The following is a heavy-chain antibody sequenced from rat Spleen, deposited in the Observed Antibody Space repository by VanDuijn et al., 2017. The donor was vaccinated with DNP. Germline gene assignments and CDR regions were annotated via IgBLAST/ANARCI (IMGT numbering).Heavy chain of an antibody. D-gene: IGHD1-7*01. Sequence: EVQLVESGGGLVQPGRSLKLSCAASGFTFSNYDMHWIRQAPTKGLEWVASISPSGDNTHYRDSVKGRFTISRVNAKSTLNLQMDSLRSEDTAVYHCATHGTGFDHWGQGVMVTVSS. J-gene: IGHJ2*01. V-gene: IGHV5-19*01. CDR2: ISPSGDNT. CDR3: ATHGTGFDH. CDR1: GFTFSNYD.